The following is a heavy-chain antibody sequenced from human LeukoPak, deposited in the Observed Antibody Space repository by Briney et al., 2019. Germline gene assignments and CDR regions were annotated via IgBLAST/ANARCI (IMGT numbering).Heavy chain of an antibody. CDR1: GFTFSSGW. V-gene: IGHV3-7*01. Sequence: HSGGSLRLSCAASGFTFSSGWMSWVRQAPGKGLEWVANINQDGNVKYYVDSVEGRFTISRDNAKNSLYLQMNSLRAEDTAVYYCARDLAGYCSSTSCPYWGQGTLVTVSS. J-gene: IGHJ4*02. D-gene: IGHD2-2*01. CDR2: INQDGNVK. CDR3: ARDLAGYCSSTSCPY.